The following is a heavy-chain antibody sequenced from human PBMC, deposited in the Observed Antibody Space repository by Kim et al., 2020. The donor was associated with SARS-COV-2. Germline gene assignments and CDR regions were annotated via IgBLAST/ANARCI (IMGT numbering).Heavy chain of an antibody. D-gene: IGHD3-3*01. J-gene: IGHJ3*02. V-gene: IGHV4-61*01. CDR3: ARVLGITIFGVVILGAFDI. CDR2: IYYSGST. Sequence: SETLSLTCTVSGGSVSSGSYYWSWIRQPPGKGLEWIGYIYYSGSTNYNPSLKSRVTISVDTSKNQFSLKLSSVTAADTAVYYCARVLGITIFGVVILGAFDIWGQGTMVTVSS. CDR1: GGSVSSGSYY.